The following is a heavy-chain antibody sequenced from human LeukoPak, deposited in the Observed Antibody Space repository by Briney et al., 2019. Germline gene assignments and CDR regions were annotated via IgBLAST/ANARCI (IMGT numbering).Heavy chain of an antibody. J-gene: IGHJ4*02. CDR1: GFTFRGNW. Sequence: GGSLRLSCGASGFTFRGNWMSWVRQAPGKWLEWVANIKQDGSEKNYVDSVKGRFTISRDNAKNSLYLQMNSLRAEDTAVYYCARDPYGSGGYYDYWGQGTLVTVSS. CDR3: ARDPYGSGGYYDY. D-gene: IGHD3-10*01. CDR2: IKQDGSEK. V-gene: IGHV3-7*01.